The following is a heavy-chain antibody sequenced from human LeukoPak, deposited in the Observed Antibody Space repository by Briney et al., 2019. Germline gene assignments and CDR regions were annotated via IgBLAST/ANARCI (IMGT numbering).Heavy chain of an antibody. CDR3: ARDNSVGDTAWWFDP. CDR1: GHTFTIYY. D-gene: IGHD1-26*01. CDR2: INPSGGST. Sequence: ASVNLSYGASGHTFTIYYMHWVRHAPGQGLEWMGIINPSGGSTSYAQKFQGRVTMTRDMSTSTDYMELSSLRSEDTAVYYCARDNSVGDTAWWFDPWGQGTLVTVSS. J-gene: IGHJ5*02. V-gene: IGHV1-46*01.